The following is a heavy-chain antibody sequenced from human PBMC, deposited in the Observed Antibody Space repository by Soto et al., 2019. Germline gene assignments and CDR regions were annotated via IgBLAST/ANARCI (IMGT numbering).Heavy chain of an antibody. J-gene: IGHJ4*02. CDR3: AKARIVARPSYFDY. D-gene: IGHD6-6*01. Sequence: EVQLLESGGGLVQPGGSLRLSCAASRLTISSYAMSWVRQAPGKGLEWVSAISGSGGSTFYADSVKGRFTISRDNSKNTLYLQMNSLRAEDTAVYYCAKARIVARPSYFDYWGQGTLVTVSS. CDR2: ISGSGGST. V-gene: IGHV3-23*01. CDR1: RLTISSYA.